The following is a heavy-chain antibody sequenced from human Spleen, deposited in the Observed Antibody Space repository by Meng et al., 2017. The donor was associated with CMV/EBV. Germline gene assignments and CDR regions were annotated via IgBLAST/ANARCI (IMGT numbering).Heavy chain of an antibody. CDR1: GVIFSDYW. J-gene: IGHJ4*02. Sequence: GESLKISCAASGVIFSDYWMHWVRQAPGKGLMWVSRIKSDGNSITYAESVKGRFSISRDNAKKTLYLQMNSLRVEDTAVYYCARWGILPGVIALDYWGRGTLVTVSS. D-gene: IGHD7-27*01. CDR2: IKSDGNSI. V-gene: IGHV3-74*03. CDR3: ARWGILPGVIALDY.